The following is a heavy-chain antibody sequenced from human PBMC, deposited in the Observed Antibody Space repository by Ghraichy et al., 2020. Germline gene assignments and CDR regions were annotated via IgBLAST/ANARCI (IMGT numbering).Heavy chain of an antibody. CDR3: ARAAVDTAMVVGYYYYMDV. D-gene: IGHD5-18*01. V-gene: IGHV4-59*08. Sequence: SETLSLTCTVSGGSISSYYWSWIRQPPGKGLEWIGYIYYSGSTNYNPSLKSRVTISVDTSKNQFSLKLSSVTAADTAVYYCARAAVDTAMVVGYYYYMDVWGKGTTVTVSS. J-gene: IGHJ6*03. CDR1: GGSISSYY. CDR2: IYYSGST.